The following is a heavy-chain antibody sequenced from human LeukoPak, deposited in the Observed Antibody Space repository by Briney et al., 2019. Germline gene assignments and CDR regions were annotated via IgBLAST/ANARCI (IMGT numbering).Heavy chain of an antibody. J-gene: IGHJ5*02. CDR2: IANGNT. D-gene: IGHD5-18*01. CDR3: ARDKAHSYGRYFDP. V-gene: IGHV4-59*01. Sequence: SETLSLTCSVAGGSISTYYWNWLRQTPGKGLEWIGHIANGNTDYNPSLKSRVTISVDTSKNQFSPKLTSVTAADTAVYYCARDKAHSYGRYFDPWGQGALVIVSS. CDR1: GGSISTYY.